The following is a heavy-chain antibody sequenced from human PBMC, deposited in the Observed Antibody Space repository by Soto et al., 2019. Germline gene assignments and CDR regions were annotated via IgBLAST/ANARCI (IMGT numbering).Heavy chain of an antibody. Sequence: QVQLQQWGAGLLKPSETLSLTCAVYGGSFSGYYWSWIRQPPGKGLEWIGEINHSGSTNYNPSLTIRVTISVDTSMTQFSLKLSSVTAADTAVYYCAREYGDYGVIDYWGQGTLVTVSS. CDR2: INHSGST. D-gene: IGHD4-17*01. CDR3: AREYGDYGVIDY. J-gene: IGHJ4*02. V-gene: IGHV4-34*01. CDR1: GGSFSGYY.